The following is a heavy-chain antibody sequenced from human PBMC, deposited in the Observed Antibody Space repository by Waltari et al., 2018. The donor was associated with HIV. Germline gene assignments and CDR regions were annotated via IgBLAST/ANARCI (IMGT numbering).Heavy chain of an antibody. V-gene: IGHV1-46*01. CDR1: GYTFTRYY. CDR3: ARGFSGFDY. Sequence: QVQLVQSGAAGKKPGASVKVSCTASGYTFTRYYMHWVRQAPGQGLEWMGVINPSGERTVYAQKFQGRVTMTRDASTSTVYMVLSTLRSEDTAVYYCARGFSGFDYWGQGTLITVSS. CDR2: INPSGERT. J-gene: IGHJ4*02.